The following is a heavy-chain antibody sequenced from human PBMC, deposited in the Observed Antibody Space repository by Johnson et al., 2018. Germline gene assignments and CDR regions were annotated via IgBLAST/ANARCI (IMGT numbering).Heavy chain of an antibody. CDR2: IIPSFGTA. V-gene: IGHV1-69*12. CDR3: ARLYCSGGSCYFHNPHYYYDGMDV. D-gene: IGHD2-15*01. J-gene: IGHJ6*02. Sequence: QVQLVQSGAEVKKPGSSVKVPCKASGGTFSSYAISWVRQAPGQGLEWMGGIIPSFGTANYAQKFQGRVTITADESTSTAYMDLSSLRSEDTAVYYWARLYCSGGSCYFHNPHYYYDGMDVWGQGTTVTVSS. CDR1: GGTFSSYA.